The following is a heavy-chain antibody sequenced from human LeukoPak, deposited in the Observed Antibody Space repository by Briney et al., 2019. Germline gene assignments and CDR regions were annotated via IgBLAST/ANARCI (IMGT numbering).Heavy chain of an antibody. V-gene: IGHV4-61*02. CDR1: GGSISSGSYY. J-gene: IGHJ3*02. D-gene: IGHD3-9*01. CDR3: ARERPLPGYDANAFDI. CDR2: IYTSGST. Sequence: SETLSLTCTVSGGSISSGSYYWSWIRQPAGKGLEWIGRIYTSGSTNYNPSLKSRVNMSVDTSKNQFSLKLSSVTAADTAVYYCARERPLPGYDANAFDIWGQGTMVTVSS.